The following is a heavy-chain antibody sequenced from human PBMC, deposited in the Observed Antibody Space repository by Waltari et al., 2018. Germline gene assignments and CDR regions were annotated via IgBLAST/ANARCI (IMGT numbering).Heavy chain of an antibody. D-gene: IGHD3-22*01. Sequence: QVQLVQSGAEVKKPGSSVKVSCKASGGTCSSYAISWVRQAPGQGLEWRGGIIPIFGTANYAQKFQGRVTITADKSTSTAYMELSSLRSEDTAVYYCARDGPVYYDSSGYYGYWGQGTLVTVSS. J-gene: IGHJ4*02. CDR3: ARDGPVYYDSSGYYGY. CDR2: IIPIFGTA. V-gene: IGHV1-69*14. CDR1: GGTCSSYA.